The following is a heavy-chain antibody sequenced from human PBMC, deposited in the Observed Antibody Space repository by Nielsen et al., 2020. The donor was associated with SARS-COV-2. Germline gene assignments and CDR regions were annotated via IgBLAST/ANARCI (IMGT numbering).Heavy chain of an antibody. Sequence: GGSLRLSCAASGFTVSSNYMSWVRQAPGKGLEWVGFIRSKAYGGTTEYAASVKGRFTISRDDSKSIAYLQMNSLKTEDTAVYYCTRGGIAAAGRRVDYWGQGTLVTVSS. CDR3: TRGGIAAAGRRVDY. D-gene: IGHD6-13*01. CDR2: IRSKAYGGTT. J-gene: IGHJ4*02. CDR1: GFTVSSNY. V-gene: IGHV3-49*04.